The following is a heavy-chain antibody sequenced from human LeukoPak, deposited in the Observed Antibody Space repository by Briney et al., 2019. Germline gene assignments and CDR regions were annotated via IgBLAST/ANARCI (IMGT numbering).Heavy chain of an antibody. CDR3: AKVGQQLALDH. Sequence: SGGSLRLSCAASGFTFSSSWMTWVRQAPGKGLAWVANIKQDGSEIFYVDSEKGRFTMSRDNAKSSLYLQMNSLRAEDTAVYYCAKVGQQLALDHWGQGTLVTVSS. D-gene: IGHD6-13*01. CDR2: IKQDGSEI. J-gene: IGHJ4*02. CDR1: GFTFSSSW. V-gene: IGHV3-7*02.